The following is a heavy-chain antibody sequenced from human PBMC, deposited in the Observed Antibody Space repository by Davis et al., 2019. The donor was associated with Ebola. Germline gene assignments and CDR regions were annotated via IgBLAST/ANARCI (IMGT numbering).Heavy chain of an antibody. Sequence: GESLKISCAASGFTFSSYAMSWVRQAPGKGLEWVSAISGSGGSTYYADSVKGRFTISRDNSKNTLYLQMNSLRAEDTAVYYCARSASASFGIWGTGTMVTVSS. CDR2: ISGSGGST. CDR1: GFTFSSYA. V-gene: IGHV3-23*01. CDR3: ARSASASFGI. D-gene: IGHD2-2*01. J-gene: IGHJ3*02.